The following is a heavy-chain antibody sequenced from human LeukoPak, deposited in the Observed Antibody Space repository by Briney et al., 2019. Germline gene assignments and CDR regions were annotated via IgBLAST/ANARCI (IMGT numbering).Heavy chain of an antibody. V-gene: IGHV3-11*04. J-gene: IGHJ3*02. D-gene: IGHD7-27*01. Sequence: PGGSLRLSCAASGFTFSDSYMTWMRQAPGKGLESVSYISSSGSTIYYADSVKGRFTISRDNAKNSLYLQMNSLRAEDTAVYYCARAYITGETSVHDAFDIWGQGTMVTVSP. CDR1: GFTFSDSY. CDR2: ISSSGSTI. CDR3: ARAYITGETSVHDAFDI.